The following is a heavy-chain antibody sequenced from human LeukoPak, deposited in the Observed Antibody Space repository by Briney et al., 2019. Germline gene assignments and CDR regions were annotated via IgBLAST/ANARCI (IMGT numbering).Heavy chain of an antibody. CDR3: ARGMTNYYDSSGYYYGYYYYYMDV. CDR2: LYNSGST. V-gene: IGHV4-4*07. D-gene: IGHD3-22*01. Sequence: PSETLSLTCTVPGGSLWSLYWSWVRQPAGKGLEWIGRLYNSGSTDYSPSLKSRVTMSVDTSKNQFSLKLSSVTAADTAVYYCARGMTNYYDSSGYYYGYYYYYMDVWGKGTTVTISS. J-gene: IGHJ6*03. CDR1: GGSLWSLY.